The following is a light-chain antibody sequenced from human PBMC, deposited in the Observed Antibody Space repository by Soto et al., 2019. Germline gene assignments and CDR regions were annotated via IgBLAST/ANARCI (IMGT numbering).Light chain of an antibody. CDR2: LEGSGSY. V-gene: IGLV4-60*02. Sequence: QSVLTQSSSASASLGSSVKLTCTLSSGHSSSIIAWHHQQPGKAPRYLMKLEGSGSYNKWSGVPDRFSGSSSGADRYLTISNLQFEDEANYYCETWDSNTRVFGGGTKLTVL. CDR1: SGHSSSI. CDR3: ETWDSNTRV. J-gene: IGLJ2*01.